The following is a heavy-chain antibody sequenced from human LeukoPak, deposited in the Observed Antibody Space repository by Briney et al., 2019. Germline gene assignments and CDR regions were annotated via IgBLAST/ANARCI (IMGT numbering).Heavy chain of an antibody. V-gene: IGHV1-69*13. CDR1: GGTFSSYA. CDR2: IIPIFGTA. Sequence: ASVTVSCKASGGTFSSYAISWVRQAPGQGLEWMGGIIPIFGTANYAQKFQGRVTITADESTSTAYMELSSLGSEDTAVYYCAREYYYGRGNYYYGMDVWGQGTTVTVSS. D-gene: IGHD3-10*01. J-gene: IGHJ6*02. CDR3: AREYYYGRGNYYYGMDV.